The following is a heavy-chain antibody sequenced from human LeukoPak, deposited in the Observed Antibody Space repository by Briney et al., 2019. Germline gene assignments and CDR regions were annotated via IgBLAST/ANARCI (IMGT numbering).Heavy chain of an antibody. CDR3: AKADGGAFDY. D-gene: IGHD3-16*01. J-gene: IGHJ4*02. V-gene: IGHV3-30*18. CDR2: ISYDGSNK. CDR1: GSTFSSYG. Sequence: GGSLRLSCAASGSTFSSYGMHWVRQAPGKGLEWVAVISYDGSNKYYADSVKGRFTISRDNSKNTLYLQMNSLRAEDTAVYYCAKADGGAFDYWGQGTLVTVSS.